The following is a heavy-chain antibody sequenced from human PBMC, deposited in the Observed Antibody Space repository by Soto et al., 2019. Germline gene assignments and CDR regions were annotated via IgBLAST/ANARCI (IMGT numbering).Heavy chain of an antibody. Sequence: LSCAASGFTFSSYGMHWVRRAPGKGLECVAVISYDGSNKYYADSVKGRFTISRDNSKNTLYLQMNSLRAEDTAVYYCAKDLRAGTIAYYYYGMDVWGQGTTVTVSS. CDR1: GFTFSSYG. J-gene: IGHJ6*02. D-gene: IGHD1-1*01. CDR2: ISYDGSNK. V-gene: IGHV3-30*18. CDR3: AKDLRAGTIAYYYYGMDV.